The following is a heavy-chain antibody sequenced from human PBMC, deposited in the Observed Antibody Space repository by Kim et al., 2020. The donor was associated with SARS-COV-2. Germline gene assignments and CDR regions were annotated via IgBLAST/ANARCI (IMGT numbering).Heavy chain of an antibody. J-gene: IGHJ4*02. CDR3: ARDRVYFYGSNYIDY. D-gene: IGHD3-10*01. V-gene: IGHV1-18*01. Sequence: AQKFQDRVTMTRDTSTNTAYMGLRSLRSDDTAVYYCARDRVYFYGSNYIDYWGQGTLVTVSS.